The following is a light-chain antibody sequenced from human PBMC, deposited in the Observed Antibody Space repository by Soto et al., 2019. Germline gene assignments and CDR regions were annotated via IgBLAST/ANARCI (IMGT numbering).Light chain of an antibody. CDR1: QSVSSGY. J-gene: IGKJ3*01. CDR2: AAS. CDR3: QQYGGSPFT. Sequence: EIVLTQSPGTLSLSPGDGATLSCRASQSVSSGYLAWYQQKPGQAPRLLIYAASTRATGVPDRFSGTGSGTDFALTISRLETDDSAVYYCQQYGGSPFTFGPGTKVDNK. V-gene: IGKV3-20*01.